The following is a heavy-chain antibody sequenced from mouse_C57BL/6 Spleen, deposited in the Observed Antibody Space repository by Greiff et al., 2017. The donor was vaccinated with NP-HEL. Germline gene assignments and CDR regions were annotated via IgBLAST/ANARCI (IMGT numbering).Heavy chain of an antibody. J-gene: IGHJ3*01. CDR2: ISSGSSTI. Sequence: VQLQQSGGGLVKPGGSLKLSCAASGFTFSDYGMHWVRQAPEKGLEWVAYISSGSSTIYYADTVKGRFTISRDNAKNTLFLQMTSLRSEDTAMYYCARQTGFAYWGQGTLVTVSA. CDR3: ARQTGFAY. V-gene: IGHV5-17*01. D-gene: IGHD4-1*01. CDR1: GFTFSDYG.